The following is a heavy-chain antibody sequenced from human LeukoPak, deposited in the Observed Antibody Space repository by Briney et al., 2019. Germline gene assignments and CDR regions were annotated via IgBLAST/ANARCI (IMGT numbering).Heavy chain of an antibody. CDR3: ARDPSYDWILYYFDS. CDR1: GYSISSGYY. D-gene: IGHD1-1*01. J-gene: IGHJ4*02. Sequence: SETLSLTCSVSGYSISSGYYWGWIRQPPGKGLEWIGSIYHSGSTYYNPSLMSRVTISVDTAKNQFSLQLNSVTPEDTAVYYCARDPSYDWILYYFDSWGQGTLVTVSS. CDR2: IYHSGST. V-gene: IGHV4-38-2*02.